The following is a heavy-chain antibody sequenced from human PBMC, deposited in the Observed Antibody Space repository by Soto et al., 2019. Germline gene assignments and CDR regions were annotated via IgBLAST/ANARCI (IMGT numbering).Heavy chain of an antibody. V-gene: IGHV1-69*01. J-gene: IGHJ4*02. CDR1: GGTFSSYA. D-gene: IGHD2-2*01. Sequence: QVQLVQSGAEVKKPGSSVKVSCKASGGTFSSYAISWVRQAPGQGLEWMGGIIPIFGTANYAQKFQGRATITADESTSTAYMELSSLRSEDTAVYYCARAVLGYCSSTSCSPFDYWGQGTLVTVSS. CDR2: IIPIFGTA. CDR3: ARAVLGYCSSTSCSPFDY.